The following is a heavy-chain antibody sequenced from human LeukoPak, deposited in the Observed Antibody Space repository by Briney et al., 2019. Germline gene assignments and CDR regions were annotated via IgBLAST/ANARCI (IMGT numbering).Heavy chain of an antibody. V-gene: IGHV3-7*01. Sequence: GGSLRLSCAASGFTFGSYWMNWVRQAPGKGLEWVANIKQDGSEKYYVDSVKGRFTISRDNAKNSLYLQMNSLRAEDTAVYYCARGQQWLVLFDYWGQGTLVTVSS. CDR3: ARGQQWLVLFDY. CDR2: IKQDGSEK. CDR1: GFTFGSYW. D-gene: IGHD6-19*01. J-gene: IGHJ4*02.